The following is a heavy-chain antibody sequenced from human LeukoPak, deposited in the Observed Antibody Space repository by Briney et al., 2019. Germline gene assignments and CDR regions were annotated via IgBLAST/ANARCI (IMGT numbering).Heavy chain of an antibody. J-gene: IGHJ3*02. CDR1: GFTFSSYS. CDR2: ISSSSSTI. V-gene: IGHV3-48*01. Sequence: GGSLRLSCAASGFTFSSYSMNWVRQAPGEGLEWVSYISSSSSTIYYADSVKGRFTISRDNAKNSLYLQMNSLRAEDTAVYYCARDIVGATLHAFDIWGQGTMVTVSS. D-gene: IGHD1-26*01. CDR3: ARDIVGATLHAFDI.